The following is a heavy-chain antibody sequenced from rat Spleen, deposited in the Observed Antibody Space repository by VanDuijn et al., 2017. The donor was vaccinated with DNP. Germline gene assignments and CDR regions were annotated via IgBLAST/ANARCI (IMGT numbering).Heavy chain of an antibody. CDR1: GFSLTSYG. Sequence: QVQLKESGPSLVQPSQTLSLTCTVSGFSLTSYGVCWVRQPPGKGREWIGGIWSGGSTDYNSALKSRLSISRDTSKSQVLLKMNSLQTEDTAMYFCVRSLTGSDWGQGLMVTVSS. CDR3: VRSLTGSD. D-gene: IGHD5-1*01. J-gene: IGHJ2*01. V-gene: IGHV2-16*01. CDR2: IWSGGST.